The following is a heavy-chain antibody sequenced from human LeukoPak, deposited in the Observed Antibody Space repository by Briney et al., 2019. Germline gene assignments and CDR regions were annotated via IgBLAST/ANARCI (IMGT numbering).Heavy chain of an antibody. J-gene: IGHJ3*02. D-gene: IGHD6-19*01. CDR1: GGSISSYY. CDR2: IYYSGNT. V-gene: IGHV4-59*12. CDR3: ARRPHQWLRNAFDI. Sequence: SETLSLTCTVSGGSISSYYWSWIRQSPGKGLEWIGYIYYSGNTDYNPSLKSRVTISVDTSKNQFSLKLNSVTAADTAVYYCARRPHQWLRNAFDIWGQGTMVTVSS.